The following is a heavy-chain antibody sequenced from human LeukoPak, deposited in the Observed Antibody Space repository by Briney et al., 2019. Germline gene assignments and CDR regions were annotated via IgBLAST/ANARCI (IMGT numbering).Heavy chain of an antibody. CDR3: ARVGCGGGAFDI. D-gene: IGHD2-21*01. J-gene: IGHJ3*02. CDR1: GGTFSSYA. V-gene: IGHV1-69*05. CDR2: IIPIFGTA. Sequence: GASVKVSCKASGGTFSSYAISWVRQAPGQGLEWMGGIIPIFGTANYAQKFQGRVTITTDESTSTAYMELSSLRSEDTAVYYCARVGCGGGAFDIWGQGTMVTVSS.